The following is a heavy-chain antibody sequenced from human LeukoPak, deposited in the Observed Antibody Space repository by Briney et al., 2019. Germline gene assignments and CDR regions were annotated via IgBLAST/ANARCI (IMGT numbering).Heavy chain of an antibody. J-gene: IGHJ4*02. CDR1: GFTVRSNY. D-gene: IGHD1-26*01. CDR2: IYGGGST. Sequence: GGSLRLSCAASGFTVRSNYMSWVRQAPGKGLEWVSVIYGGGSTYYADSVKGRFTISRDKSTNTLYLQMNSLRAEGTAVYYCARDLGSGTNDAYCDYWGQGTLVTVSS. CDR3: ARDLGSGTNDAYCDY. V-gene: IGHV3-66*01.